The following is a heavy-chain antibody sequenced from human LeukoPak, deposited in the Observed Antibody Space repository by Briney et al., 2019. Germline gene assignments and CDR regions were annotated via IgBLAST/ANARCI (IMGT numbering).Heavy chain of an antibody. J-gene: IGHJ4*02. Sequence: ASVKVSCKASGYTFTSYYMYWVRQAPGQGLEWMGIINSSGGSTNYAQKFQGRVTMTRDTSTSTVYMELSSLRSEDTAVYYCARFAVHRRLTVAGQFGLDYWGQGTLVTVSS. V-gene: IGHV1-46*01. D-gene: IGHD6-19*01. CDR1: GYTFTSYY. CDR3: ARFAVHRRLTVAGQFGLDY. CDR2: INSSGGST.